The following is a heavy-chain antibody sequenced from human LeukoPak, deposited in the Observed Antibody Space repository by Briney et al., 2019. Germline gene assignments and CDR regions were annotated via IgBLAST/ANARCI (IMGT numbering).Heavy chain of an antibody. J-gene: IGHJ4*02. CDR1: GFTFSSYW. D-gene: IGHD1-7*01. CDR2: IKEDGSKE. Sequence: GGSLRLSCAASGFTFSSYWMTWVRQALGKGLEWVANIKEDGSKEYYVDSVKGRFTISRDNAKTSLYLQMNSLRADDTAVYYCARWNWFPDYWGQGTLVTVSS. CDR3: ARWNWFPDY. V-gene: IGHV3-7*01.